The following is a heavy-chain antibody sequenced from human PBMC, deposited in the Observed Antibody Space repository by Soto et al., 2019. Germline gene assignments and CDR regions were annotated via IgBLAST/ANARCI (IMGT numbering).Heavy chain of an antibody. J-gene: IGHJ4*02. D-gene: IGHD6-19*01. CDR1: GYTFSNYD. CDR3: ARERLNTGWYGFDH. CDR2: VSNKNGVT. V-gene: IGHV1-18*04. Sequence: QVQLVQSGGEVKKPGASVKVSCKTSGYTFSNYDFSWVRQAPGQGLEWMGWVSNKNGVTNYAEKFRDRVTMTTDISTNTIYMELWSLRSDDTAVYFCARERLNTGWYGFDHWGQGTQVTVSS.